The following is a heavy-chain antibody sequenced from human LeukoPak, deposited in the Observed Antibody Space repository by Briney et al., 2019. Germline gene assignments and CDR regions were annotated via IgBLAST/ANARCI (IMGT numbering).Heavy chain of an antibody. D-gene: IGHD3-10*01. Sequence: SQTLSLTCTVSGGSISSGGYNWNWIRQHPGQGLEYIGYIYYSGSTYYNPSLKSRVTISVDTSKNQLSLKLSSVIAADTAVYYCARGWGGTMVRGQSYAMDVWGQGTAVTVSS. CDR1: GGSISSGGYN. CDR3: ARGWGGTMVRGQSYAMDV. V-gene: IGHV4-31*03. CDR2: IYYSGST. J-gene: IGHJ6*02.